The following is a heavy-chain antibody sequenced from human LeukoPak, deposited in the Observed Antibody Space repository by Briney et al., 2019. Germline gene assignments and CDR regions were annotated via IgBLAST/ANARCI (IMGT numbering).Heavy chain of an antibody. V-gene: IGHV4-34*01. J-gene: IGHJ5*02. CDR2: INYSGNT. D-gene: IGHD2-15*01. Sequence: SETLSLTCGVYGGSFSGHYWSWIRQPPGKGLEWIGDINYSGNTNYNPSLKSRVTISVDTSKNQFSLKLSSVTAADTAVYHCARGGVLAATLAWFDPWGQGTLVTVSS. CDR3: ARGGVLAATLAWFDP. CDR1: GGSFSGHY.